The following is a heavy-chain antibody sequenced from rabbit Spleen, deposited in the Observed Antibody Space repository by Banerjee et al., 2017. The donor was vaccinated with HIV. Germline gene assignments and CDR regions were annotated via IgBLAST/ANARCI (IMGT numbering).Heavy chain of an antibody. CDR3: VRDQAGDADYGPYYLNL. CDR1: GFSFSNKAV. D-gene: IGHD2-1*01. V-gene: IGHV1S45*01. J-gene: IGHJ4*01. CDR2: INAVTGRP. Sequence: EQLLESGGGLVKPEGSLKLSCTASGFSFSNKAVMCWVRQAPGKGLEWIACINAVTGRPVYANWAKGRFTISSHNAQNTLYLQLSSLTAADTATYFCVRDQAGDADYGPYYLNLWGQGTLVTVS.